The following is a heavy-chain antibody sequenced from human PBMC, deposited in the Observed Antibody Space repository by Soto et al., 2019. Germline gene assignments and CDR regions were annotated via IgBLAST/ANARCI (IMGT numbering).Heavy chain of an antibody. V-gene: IGHV3-74*01. D-gene: IGHD6-13*01. CDR2: INHDGSKT. CDR1: QFSFSSYW. CDR3: VREPWGFSGTWYDY. Sequence: XGSLRLSCAASQFSFSSYWMHWVRQVPGKGPAWVSRINHDGSKTEYADSVKGRFTISRDSTNNTLYLQMNSLRVEDTAMYYCVREPWGFSGTWYDYWGQGTLVTVSS. J-gene: IGHJ4*02.